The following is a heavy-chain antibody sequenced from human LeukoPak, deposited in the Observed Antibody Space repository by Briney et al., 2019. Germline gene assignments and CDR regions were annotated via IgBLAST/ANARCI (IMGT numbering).Heavy chain of an antibody. CDR2: IIPIFGTA. CDR3: ARATYYYDSSGYYYQFDY. V-gene: IGHV1-69*06. J-gene: IGHJ4*02. Sequence: GASVKVSCTASGGTFSSYAISWVRQAPGQGLEWMGGIIPIFGTANYAQKFQGRVTITADKSTSTAYMELSSLRSEDTAVYYRARATYYYDSSGYYYQFDYWGQGTLVTVSS. CDR1: GGTFSSYA. D-gene: IGHD3-22*01.